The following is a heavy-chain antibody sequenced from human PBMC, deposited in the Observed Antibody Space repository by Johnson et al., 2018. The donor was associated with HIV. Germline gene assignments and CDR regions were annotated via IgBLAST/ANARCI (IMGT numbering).Heavy chain of an antibody. CDR3: ARMVGGEAFDI. CDR1: GFTFSSYA. J-gene: IGHJ3*02. V-gene: IGHV3-30*03. CDR2: ISHDGGAN. D-gene: IGHD1-26*01. Sequence: QVQLVESGGGLVQPGGSLRLSCAASGFTFSSYAMSWVRQAPGKGLEWVAVISHDGGANYYVDSVKGRFTISRDNSKNTLYLQMNSLRAEDTAVYYCARMVGGEAFDIWGQGTMVTVSS.